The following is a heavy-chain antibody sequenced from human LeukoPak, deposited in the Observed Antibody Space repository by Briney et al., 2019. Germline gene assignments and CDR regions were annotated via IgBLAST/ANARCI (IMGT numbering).Heavy chain of an antibody. CDR2: ISGSGGST. CDR3: AKGPGLGAGKRYLDL. D-gene: IGHD6-13*01. CDR1: GITFSSFW. J-gene: IGHJ2*01. Sequence: GGSLRLSCAVSGITFSSFWMSWVRQAPGKGLEWVSAISGSGGSTYYADSVKGRFTISRDNSKNTLYLQMNSLRAEDTAVYYCAKGPGLGAGKRYLDLWGRGTLVIVSS. V-gene: IGHV3-23*01.